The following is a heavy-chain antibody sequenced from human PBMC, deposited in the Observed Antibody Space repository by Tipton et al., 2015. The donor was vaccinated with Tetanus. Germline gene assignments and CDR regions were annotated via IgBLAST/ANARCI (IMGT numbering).Heavy chain of an antibody. CDR3: ARDDGARELPSYFDY. V-gene: IGHV3-30*04. Sequence: SLRLSCAASGFTFSSYAMHWVRQAPGKGLEWMAVISYDGSNKYYADSVKGRFTISRDNSKNTLYLQMNSLRAEDTAVYYCARDDGARELPSYFDYWGQGTLVTVSS. D-gene: IGHD1-26*01. CDR1: GFTFSSYA. CDR2: ISYDGSNK. J-gene: IGHJ4*02.